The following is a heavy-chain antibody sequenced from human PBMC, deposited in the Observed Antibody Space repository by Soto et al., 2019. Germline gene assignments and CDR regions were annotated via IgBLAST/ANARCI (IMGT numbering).Heavy chain of an antibody. Sequence: GGSLRLSCAASGFTFSSYWMSWVRQAPGKGLEWVANIKQDGSEKYYVDSVKGRFTISRDNAKNSLYLQMNSLRAEDTAVYYCARALYDFWSGWWFDPWGQGTLVTVSS. D-gene: IGHD3-3*01. CDR2: IKQDGSEK. V-gene: IGHV3-7*04. CDR3: ARALYDFWSGWWFDP. J-gene: IGHJ5*02. CDR1: GFTFSSYW.